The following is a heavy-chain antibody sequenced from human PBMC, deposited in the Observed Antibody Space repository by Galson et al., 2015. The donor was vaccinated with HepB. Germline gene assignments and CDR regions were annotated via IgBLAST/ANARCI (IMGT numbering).Heavy chain of an antibody. CDR2: ISGSGGST. CDR1: GFTFSSYA. CDR3: AKEGVHCSGGSCYSDY. D-gene: IGHD2-15*01. Sequence: SLRLSCAASGFTFSSYAMSWVRQAPGKGLEWVSAISGSGGSTYYADSVKGRFTISRDNSKNTLYLQMNSLRAEDTAVYYCAKEGVHCSGGSCYSDYWGQGTLVTVSS. V-gene: IGHV3-23*01. J-gene: IGHJ4*02.